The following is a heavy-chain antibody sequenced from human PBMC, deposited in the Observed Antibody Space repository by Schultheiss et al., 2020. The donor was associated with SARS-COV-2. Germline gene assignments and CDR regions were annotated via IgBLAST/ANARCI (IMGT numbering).Heavy chain of an antibody. J-gene: IGHJ6*02. CDR2: INSDGSST. CDR1: GFTFSSYW. D-gene: IGHD4-23*01. CDR3: AKDLEGGNPYYYYGMDV. V-gene: IGHV3-74*01. Sequence: GGSLRLSCAASGFTFSSYWMHWVRQAPGKGLVWVSRINSDGSSTSYADSVKGRFTISRDNSKNTLYLQMNSLRAEDTAVYYCAKDLEGGNPYYYYGMDVWGQGTTVTVSS.